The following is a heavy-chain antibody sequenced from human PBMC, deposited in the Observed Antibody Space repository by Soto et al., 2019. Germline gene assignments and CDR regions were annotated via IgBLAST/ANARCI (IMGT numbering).Heavy chain of an antibody. D-gene: IGHD3-22*01. J-gene: IGHJ6*02. CDR3: ARPRTPYYYDSSGYYGDYYYYGMDV. V-gene: IGHV1-69*13. CDR1: GGTFSSYA. CDR2: IIPIFGTA. Sequence: SVKVSCKASGGTFSSYAISWVRQAPGQGLEWMGGIIPIFGTANYAQKFQGRVTITADESTSTAYMELSSLRSEDTAVYYCARPRTPYYYDSSGYYGDYYYYGMDVWGQGTTVTVS.